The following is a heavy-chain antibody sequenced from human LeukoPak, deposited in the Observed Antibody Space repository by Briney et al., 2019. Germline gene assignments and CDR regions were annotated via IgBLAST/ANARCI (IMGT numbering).Heavy chain of an antibody. CDR3: ARARSIFEVARGAFDI. J-gene: IGHJ3*02. V-gene: IGHV4-61*02. CDR1: GGSISSGSYY. D-gene: IGHD3-3*01. CDR2: IYTSGST. Sequence: PSQTLSLTCTVSGGSISSGSYYWSWIRQPAGKGLQWIGRIYTSGSTNYNSSLKSQVTISVDTSKNQLSLKLSSVTAADTAMYYCARARSIFEVARGAFDIWGQGTMVTVSS.